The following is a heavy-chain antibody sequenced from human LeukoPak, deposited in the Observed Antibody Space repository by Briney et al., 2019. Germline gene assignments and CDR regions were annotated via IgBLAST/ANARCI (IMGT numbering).Heavy chain of an antibody. Sequence: ASVKVSCKASGYTFTSYYMHWVRQAPGQGLEWMGWINPNSGGTNYAQRFQGRVTLTKDTSISTAYMELSSLISDDTAVYFCARGITVSSVGAFDTWGQGTVVTVSS. J-gene: IGHJ3*02. D-gene: IGHD3-16*01. V-gene: IGHV1-2*02. CDR2: INPNSGGT. CDR3: ARGITVSSVGAFDT. CDR1: GYTFTSYY.